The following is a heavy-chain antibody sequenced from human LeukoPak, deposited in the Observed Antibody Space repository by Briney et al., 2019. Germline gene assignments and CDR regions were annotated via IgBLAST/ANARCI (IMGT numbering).Heavy chain of an antibody. D-gene: IGHD5-18*01. Sequence: GGSLRLSCAASGFTFSSYAMHWVRQAPGKGLEWVAVISYDGSNKYYADSVKGRFTISRDNSKNTLYLQMNSLRAEDTAVYYCAKVRNSDTAMVNPAYYYYYMDVWGKGTTVTVSS. J-gene: IGHJ6*03. CDR2: ISYDGSNK. CDR1: GFTFSSYA. V-gene: IGHV3-30-3*01. CDR3: AKVRNSDTAMVNPAYYYYYMDV.